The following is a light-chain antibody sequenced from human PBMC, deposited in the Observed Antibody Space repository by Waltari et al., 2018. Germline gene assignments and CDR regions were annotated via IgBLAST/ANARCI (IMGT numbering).Light chain of an antibody. CDR3: SSFTNRGTWV. CDR2: DVS. V-gene: IGLV2-14*03. Sequence: QSPLTHPASRSGSPVQSITISCTGASSHICDYNEVSWYQQHPGKPPNLMIFDVSNRASGVSNRFSGSKSANTASLTISELQTEDEAVYYCSSFTNRGTWVFGGGTRLTVL. J-gene: IGLJ3*02. CDR1: SSHICDYNE.